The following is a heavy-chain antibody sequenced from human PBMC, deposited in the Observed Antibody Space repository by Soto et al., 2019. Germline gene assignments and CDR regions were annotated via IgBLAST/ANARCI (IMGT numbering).Heavy chain of an antibody. V-gene: IGHV4-59*01. D-gene: IGHD3-22*01. CDR1: GGSISSYY. CDR3: ARDSSSYDSSGLDY. J-gene: IGHJ4*02. Sequence: SETLSLTCTVSGGSISSYYWSWIRQPPGKGLEWIGYIYYSGSTNYNPSLKSRVTISVDTSKNQFSLKLSPVTAADTAVYYCARDSSSYDSSGLDYWGQGTLVTVSS. CDR2: IYYSGST.